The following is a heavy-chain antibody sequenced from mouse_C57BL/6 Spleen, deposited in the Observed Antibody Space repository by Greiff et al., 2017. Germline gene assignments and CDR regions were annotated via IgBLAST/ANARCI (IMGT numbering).Heavy chain of an antibody. CDR3: ARGGSNYGTWFAY. D-gene: IGHD1-1*01. CDR1: GYTFTSYW. CDR2: IDPSDSYT. J-gene: IGHJ3*01. Sequence: QVQLQQPGAELVMPGASVKLSCKASGYTFTSYWIRWVKQRTGQGLEWIGEIDPSDSYTNYNQKFKGKSTLTVDKSSSTAYMQLSSLTSEYSAVXDCARGGSNYGTWFAYWGQGTLVTVSA. V-gene: IGHV1-69*01.